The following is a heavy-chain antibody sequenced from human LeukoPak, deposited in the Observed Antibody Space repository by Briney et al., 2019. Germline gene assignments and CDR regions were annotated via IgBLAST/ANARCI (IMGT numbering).Heavy chain of an antibody. Sequence: GESLKISCKGSGYTFTNYWIAWVRQMPGKGLECMGIISPGDSDTRYSPSFQGQVTISANKSINTAYLQWSSLKASDTAMYYCARRSGSYQNWFDPWGQGTTVTVSS. V-gene: IGHV5-51*01. CDR2: ISPGDSDT. CDR1: GYTFTNYW. J-gene: IGHJ5*01. CDR3: ARRSGSYQNWFDP. D-gene: IGHD1-26*01.